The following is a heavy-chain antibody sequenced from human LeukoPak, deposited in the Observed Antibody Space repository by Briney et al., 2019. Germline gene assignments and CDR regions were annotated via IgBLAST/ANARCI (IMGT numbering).Heavy chain of an antibody. CDR2: ISGSGGST. CDR3: AKVGRIAVAGQLDY. Sequence: PGGSLRLSCAASGFTFSSYAMSWVRQAPGEGLEWVSAISGSGGSTYYADSVKGRFTISRDNSKNTLYLQMNSLRAEDTAVYYCAKVGRIAVAGQLDYWGQGTLVTVSS. CDR1: GFTFSSYA. J-gene: IGHJ4*02. D-gene: IGHD6-19*01. V-gene: IGHV3-23*01.